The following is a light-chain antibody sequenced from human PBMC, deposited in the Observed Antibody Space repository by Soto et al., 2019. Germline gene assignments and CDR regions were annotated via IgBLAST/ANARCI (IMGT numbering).Light chain of an antibody. Sequence: IVLTQSPATLKLSPGESATLSCRASRSVSNYLAWYQQKPGQAPRLLIYGASTRATGIPARFSGSGSGTEFTLTISSLQSEDFAVYYCQQYGRSPTWTFGQGTMVDIK. CDR1: RSVSNY. CDR2: GAS. J-gene: IGKJ1*01. V-gene: IGKV3-15*01. CDR3: QQYGRSPTWT.